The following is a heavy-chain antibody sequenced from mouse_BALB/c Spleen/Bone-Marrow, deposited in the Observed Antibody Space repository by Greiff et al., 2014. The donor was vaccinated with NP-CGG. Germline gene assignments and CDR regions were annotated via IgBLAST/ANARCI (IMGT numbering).Heavy chain of an antibody. Sequence: EVKLVESGGGLVQPGGSLRLSCATSGFTFTDYYMSWVRQPPGKALEWLGFIRNKANGNTTEYSASVKGRFTISRDNSQCILYLQMNILRTEDSATYYCARDRNYDIHWYFDVWGAGTTVTVSS. CDR1: GFTFTDYY. CDR3: ARDRNYDIHWYFDV. D-gene: IGHD1-1*01. V-gene: IGHV7-3*02. J-gene: IGHJ1*01. CDR2: IRNKANGNTT.